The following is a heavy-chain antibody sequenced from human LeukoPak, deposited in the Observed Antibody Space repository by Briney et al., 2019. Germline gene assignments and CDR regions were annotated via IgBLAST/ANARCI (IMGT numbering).Heavy chain of an antibody. V-gene: IGHV1-69*04. CDR3: ATLGYCSGGSCYSPSGSYAPLDY. CDR2: IIPILAIA. D-gene: IGHD2-15*01. CDR1: GGTFSSYA. J-gene: IGHJ4*02. Sequence: SVTVSCKASGGTFSSYAITWVRQAPGQGLEWMGRIIPILAIANYAQKFQGRVTITADKSTSQAYMELSSLRSEDTAVYYCATLGYCSGGSCYSPSGSYAPLDYWGQGTLVTVSS.